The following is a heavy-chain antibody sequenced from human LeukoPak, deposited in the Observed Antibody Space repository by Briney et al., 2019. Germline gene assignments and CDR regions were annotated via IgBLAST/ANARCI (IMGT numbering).Heavy chain of an antibody. CDR1: GGSXSSYY. Sequence: TXXXTXXVSGGSXSSYYWSWIRQPPGKGLEWIGYIYYSGSTNYNPSLKSRVTISVDTSKNQFSLKLSSVTAADTAVYYCARDYYYGSGSYHWFDPWGQGTLVTVSS. J-gene: IGHJ5*02. CDR2: IYYSGST. D-gene: IGHD3-10*01. V-gene: IGHV4-59*01. CDR3: ARDYYYGSGSYHWFDP.